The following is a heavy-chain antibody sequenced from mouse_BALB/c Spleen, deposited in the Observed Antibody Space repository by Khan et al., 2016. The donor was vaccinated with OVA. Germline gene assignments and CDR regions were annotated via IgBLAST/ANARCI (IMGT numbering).Heavy chain of an antibody. CDR1: GYTFTSYY. CDR2: INPSNGDT. V-gene: IGHV1-53*01. D-gene: IGHD2-2*01. J-gene: IGHJ3*01. Sequence: QVQLQQSGAELVKPGASVKLSCKASGYTFTSYYMYWVKQRPGQGLEWIGDINPSNGDTYFNEKFKNKATLTVDKSSSTTYMQLSSLTSEDSAVYVCTSGGYGGFASWGQGTLVTVSA. CDR3: TSGGYGGFAS.